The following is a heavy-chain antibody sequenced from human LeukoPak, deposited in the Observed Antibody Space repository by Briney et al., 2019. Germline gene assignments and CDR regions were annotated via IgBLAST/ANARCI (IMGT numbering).Heavy chain of an antibody. V-gene: IGHV3-11*06. CDR3: ARDLPREGIDY. CDR1: GFIFSDYY. CDR2: ISSSSSYI. J-gene: IGHJ4*02. D-gene: IGHD3-10*01. Sequence: PGRSLRLSCAASGFIFSDYYMSWIRQAPGRGLEWVSSISSSSSYIYYADSVKGRFTISRDNAKNSLYLQMNSLRAEDTAVYYCARDLPREGIDYWGQGTLVTVSS.